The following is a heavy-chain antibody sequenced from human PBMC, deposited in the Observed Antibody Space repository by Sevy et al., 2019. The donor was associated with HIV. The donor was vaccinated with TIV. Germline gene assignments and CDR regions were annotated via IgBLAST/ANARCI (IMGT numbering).Heavy chain of an antibody. CDR2: ISSNSDYI. D-gene: IGHD3-16*01. J-gene: IGHJ4*02. CDR3: ARAVMEMSTWRSDY. V-gene: IGHV3-21*01. Sequence: GGSLRLSCAASGFTFSSYRMTWVRQAPGKGLEWVSCISSNSDYINYADSVKGRFTISRDNAKNLLYLQMDSPRAEDTAVYYCARAVMEMSTWRSDYWGQGTLVTVSS. CDR1: GFTFSSYR.